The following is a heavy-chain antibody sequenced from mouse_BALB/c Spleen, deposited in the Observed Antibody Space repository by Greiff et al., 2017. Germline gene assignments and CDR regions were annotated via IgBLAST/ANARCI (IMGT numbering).Heavy chain of an antibody. Sequence: EVMLVESGGGLVKPGGSLKLSCAASGFTFSSYAMSWVRQTPEKRLEWVATISSGGSYTYYPDSVKGRFTISRDNAKNTLYLQMSSLRSEDTAMYYCARLPYAMDYWGQGTSVTVSS. CDR2: ISSGGSYT. V-gene: IGHV5-9-1*01. CDR3: ARLPYAMDY. CDR1: GFTFSSYA. J-gene: IGHJ4*01.